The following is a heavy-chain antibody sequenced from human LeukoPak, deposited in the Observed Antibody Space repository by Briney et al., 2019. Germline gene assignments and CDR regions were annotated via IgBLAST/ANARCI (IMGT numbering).Heavy chain of an antibody. CDR3: AKDIDVSGYDYEDY. Sequence: PGGSLRLSCAASGFTVSSDYMSWVRQAPGKGPEWVSTIYSGGSTYYADSVKGRFTISRDNSKNSLYLQMNSLRAEDTALYYCAKDIDVSGYDYEDYWGQGTLVTVSS. CDR2: IYSGGST. D-gene: IGHD5-12*01. V-gene: IGHV3-53*05. CDR1: GFTVSSDY. J-gene: IGHJ4*02.